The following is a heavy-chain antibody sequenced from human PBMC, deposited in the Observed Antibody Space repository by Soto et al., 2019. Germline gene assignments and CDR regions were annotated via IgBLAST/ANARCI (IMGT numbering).Heavy chain of an antibody. CDR2: IYHSGST. V-gene: IGHV4-30-4*02. CDR3: ARALSADYDILTGYYGPIKGWFDP. CDR1: GGSISNGDYY. Sequence: SETLSLTCTVSGGSISNGDYYWSWIRQPPGKGLEWIGYIYHSGSTYYNPSLKSRVTISVDTSKNQFSLKLSSVTAADTAVYYCARALSADYDILTGYYGPIKGWFDPWGQGTLVTVSS. J-gene: IGHJ5*02. D-gene: IGHD3-9*01.